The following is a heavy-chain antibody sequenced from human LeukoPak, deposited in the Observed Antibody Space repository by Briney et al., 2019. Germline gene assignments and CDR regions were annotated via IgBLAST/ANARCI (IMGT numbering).Heavy chain of an antibody. CDR3: AKGRTFGGVVHLHWFDP. CDR2: ISWNSGSI. CDR1: GFTFDDYA. Sequence: GGSLRLSCAASGFTFDDYAMHWVRHAPGKGLEWVSGISWNSGSIGYADSVKGRFTISRDNAKNSLYLQMNSLRAEDTALYYCAKGRTFGGVVHLHWFDPWGQGTLVTVSS. D-gene: IGHD3-16*01. J-gene: IGHJ5*02. V-gene: IGHV3-9*01.